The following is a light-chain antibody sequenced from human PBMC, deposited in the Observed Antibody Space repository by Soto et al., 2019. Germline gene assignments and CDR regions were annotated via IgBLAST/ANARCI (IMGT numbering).Light chain of an antibody. J-gene: IGKJ3*01. CDR1: QSISSY. V-gene: IGKV1-39*01. CDR2: AAS. Sequence: DIPLTQSPSSLSASVGDRVTITCRASQSISSYLNWYQQKPVKAPKLLIYAASILQSGVPSRFSGSGSGTDFTLTISSLQPEEFPTYYCQHSYCTPCAFGPGTKVDIK. CDR3: QHSYCTPCA.